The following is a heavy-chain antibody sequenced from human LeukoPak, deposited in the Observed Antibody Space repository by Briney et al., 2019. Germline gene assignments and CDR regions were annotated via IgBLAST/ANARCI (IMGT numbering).Heavy chain of an antibody. CDR1: GFTFSSYS. J-gene: IGHJ3*02. D-gene: IGHD5-24*01. CDR3: VKSAGKDGYRDSFDM. CDR2: IANSGDNT. V-gene: IGHV3-23*01. Sequence: GGSLRLSCAASGFTFSSYSMNWVRQAPGKGLEWVSTIANSGDNTYYADSVKGRFTISRDNFRNTLYLQMNSLRAEDTAVYYCVKSAGKDGYRDSFDMWGQGTVVTVSS.